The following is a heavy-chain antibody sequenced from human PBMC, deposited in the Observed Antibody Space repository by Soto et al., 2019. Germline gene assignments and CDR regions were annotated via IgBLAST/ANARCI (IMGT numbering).Heavy chain of an antibody. J-gene: IGHJ6*02. D-gene: IGHD6-6*01. Sequence: EVQLLESGGGLVQPGGSLRLSCAASGFTFSSYAMSWVRQAPGKGLEWVSAISGSGGSTYYADSVKGRFTISRDNSKNTLYLQMNSLSAEDTAVYYCAKGPRGIAARLQPKYYYYGMDVWGQGTTVTVSS. V-gene: IGHV3-23*01. CDR3: AKGPRGIAARLQPKYYYYGMDV. CDR1: GFTFSSYA. CDR2: ISGSGGST.